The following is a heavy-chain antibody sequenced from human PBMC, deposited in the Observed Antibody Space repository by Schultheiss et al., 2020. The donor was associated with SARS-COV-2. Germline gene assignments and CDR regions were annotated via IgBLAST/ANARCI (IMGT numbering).Heavy chain of an antibody. V-gene: IGHV3-43*02. Sequence: GSLRLSCAASGFTFDDYAMHWVRQAPGKGLEWVSLISGDGGSTYYADSVKGRFTISRDNSKNTLYLQMNSLRAEDTAVYYCAKGPYGSGSYYPYWGQGTLVTVSS. D-gene: IGHD3-10*01. CDR3: AKGPYGSGSYYPY. J-gene: IGHJ4*02. CDR2: ISGDGGST. CDR1: GFTFDDYA.